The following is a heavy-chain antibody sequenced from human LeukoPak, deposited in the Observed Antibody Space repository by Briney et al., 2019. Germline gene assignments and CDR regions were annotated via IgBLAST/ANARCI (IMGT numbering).Heavy chain of an antibody. Sequence: SETLSLTCTVSGGPISSSSYYWGWIRQPPGKGLEWIGSIYYSGSTYYNPSLKSRVTISVDTSKNQFSLKLSSVTAADTAVYYCARDEHDYGDYWGQGTLVTVSS. D-gene: IGHD1/OR15-1a*01. V-gene: IGHV4-39*01. CDR2: IYYSGST. J-gene: IGHJ4*02. CDR1: GGPISSSSYY. CDR3: ARDEHDYGDY.